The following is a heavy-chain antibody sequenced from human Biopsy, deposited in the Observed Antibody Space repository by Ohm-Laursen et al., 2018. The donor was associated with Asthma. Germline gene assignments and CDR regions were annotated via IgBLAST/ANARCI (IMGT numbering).Heavy chain of an antibody. Sequence: SLRLSCAAPGITFSSSGMHWVRQAPGKGLVWVSRINSDGSSTSYADSVKGRFTISRDNAKNTLYLEMNSLRAEDTAVYYCARGPAWQQLDNWGQGTLVTVSS. CDR1: GITFSSSG. CDR2: INSDGSST. D-gene: IGHD6-13*01. CDR3: ARGPAWQQLDN. V-gene: IGHV3-74*01. J-gene: IGHJ4*02.